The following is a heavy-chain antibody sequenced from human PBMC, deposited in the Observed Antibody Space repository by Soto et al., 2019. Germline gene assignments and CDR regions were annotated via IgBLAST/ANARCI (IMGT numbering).Heavy chain of an antibody. CDR1: GGSISSSSYY. Sequence: KTSETLSLTCTVSGGSISSSSYYWGWIRQPPGKGLEWIGSIYYSGSTYYNPSLKSRVTISVDTSKNQFSLKLSSVTAADTAVYYCARHAATWFDLSWSMTTVTEWGQGTLVTVSS. J-gene: IGHJ4*02. V-gene: IGHV4-39*01. CDR2: IYYSGST. CDR3: ARHAATWFDLSWSMTTVTE. D-gene: IGHD4-17*01.